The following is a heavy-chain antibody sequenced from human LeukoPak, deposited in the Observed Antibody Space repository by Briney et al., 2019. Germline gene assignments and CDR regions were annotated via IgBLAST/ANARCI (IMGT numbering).Heavy chain of an antibody. Sequence: ASVKVSCKASGYTFTSYDINWVRQATGQGLEWMGWMNPNSGNTGYAQKFQGRVTITRNTSISTAYMELSSLRSEDTAVYYCARARPIAARPYHWYFDCWGQGTLVTVSS. CDR2: MNPNSGNT. J-gene: IGHJ4*02. D-gene: IGHD6-6*01. V-gene: IGHV1-8*03. CDR1: GYTFTSYD. CDR3: ARARPIAARPYHWYFDC.